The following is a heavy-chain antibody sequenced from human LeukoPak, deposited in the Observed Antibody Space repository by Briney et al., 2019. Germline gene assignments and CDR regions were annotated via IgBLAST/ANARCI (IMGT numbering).Heavy chain of an antibody. CDR1: GFTFSTFA. CDR3: ARDSGSCRGCAFDI. V-gene: IGHV3-7*01. Sequence: GGSLRLSCAASGFTFSTFAMSWVRQAPGKGLEWVANIKTDGSEKYYVGSVKGRFTISRDNPKNSLYLQMNSLRVDDTAVYYCARDSGSCRGCAFDIWGQGTMVTVSS. D-gene: IGHD6-13*01. J-gene: IGHJ3*02. CDR2: IKTDGSEK.